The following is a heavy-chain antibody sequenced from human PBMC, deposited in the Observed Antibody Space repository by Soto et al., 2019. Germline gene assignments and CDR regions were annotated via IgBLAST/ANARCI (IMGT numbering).Heavy chain of an antibody. Sequence: GGSLRLSCASSGFAFKTYWMTWVRQAPGKGLEWVASINQDGSEKWYVDFVKGRFTISRDNADNSLHLQMNSLRAEDTALYYCTRQLLGPGGYWGQGTLVTVSS. D-gene: IGHD1-1*01. CDR2: INQDGSEK. CDR3: TRQLLGPGGY. J-gene: IGHJ4*02. CDR1: GFAFKTYW. V-gene: IGHV3-7*01.